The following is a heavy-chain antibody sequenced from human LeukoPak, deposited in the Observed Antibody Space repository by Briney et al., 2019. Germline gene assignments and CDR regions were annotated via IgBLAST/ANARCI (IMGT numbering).Heavy chain of an antibody. CDR2: ISGSGGST. Sequence: GSLRLSCGVSGFTFSSNWMSWVRQAPGKGLEWVSAISGSGGSTYYADSVKGRFTISRDNSKNTLYLQMNSLRSEDTAVYYCARASGSGTSGFDYWGQGTLVTVSS. CDR3: ARASGSGTSGFDY. CDR1: GFTFSSNW. V-gene: IGHV3-23*01. J-gene: IGHJ4*02. D-gene: IGHD1-26*01.